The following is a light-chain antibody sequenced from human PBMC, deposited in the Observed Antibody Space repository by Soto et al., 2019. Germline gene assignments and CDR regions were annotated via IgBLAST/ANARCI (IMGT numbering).Light chain of an antibody. CDR3: QQTDNFPLT. J-gene: IGKJ4*01. Sequence: DIQMTQSPSSVSASVGNRVTITCRASQNINNWLAWYQQKPGTAPKLLIYGASSLQSGVPSRFSGSGSGTDFTLTISSLQPEDFATYHCQQTDNFPLTFGGGTKIEIK. CDR1: QNINNW. V-gene: IGKV1-12*01. CDR2: GAS.